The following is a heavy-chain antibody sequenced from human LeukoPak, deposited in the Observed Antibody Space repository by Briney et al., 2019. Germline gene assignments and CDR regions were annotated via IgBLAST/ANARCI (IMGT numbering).Heavy chain of an antibody. D-gene: IGHD3-10*01. CDR2: LEKDGDDI. J-gene: IGHJ4*02. Sequence: GGSLRLSCGASGFIFSLYGMHWVRQAPGKGLEWVAYLEKDGDDIMYGDSVKGRFTISRDNSKNKVYLQMNSLRSEDTAVYYCAKDSGTLHGGPDFWGQGTLVSVSS. CDR3: AKDSGTLHGGPDF. CDR1: GFIFSLYG. V-gene: IGHV3-30*02.